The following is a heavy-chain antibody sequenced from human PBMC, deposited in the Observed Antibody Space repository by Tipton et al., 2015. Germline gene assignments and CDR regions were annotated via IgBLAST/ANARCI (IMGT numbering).Heavy chain of an antibody. CDR3: VRQRAVVNSMMFRPVDAFDI. D-gene: IGHD2/OR15-2a*01. CDR1: GGSIINTRYY. Sequence: PGLVKPSETLSLTCSVSGGSIINTRYYWGWIRQPPGKGLEWIGTIYYSGSTYYTLSLKSRVTISVDTSKNQFSLGLSSVAAADTAVYYCVRQRAVVNSMMFRPVDAFDIWGQGTMVTVSS. CDR2: IYYSGST. J-gene: IGHJ3*02. V-gene: IGHV4-39*01.